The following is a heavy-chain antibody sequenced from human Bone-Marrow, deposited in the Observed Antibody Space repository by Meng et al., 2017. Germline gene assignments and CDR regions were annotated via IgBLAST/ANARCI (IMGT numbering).Heavy chain of an antibody. CDR1: GGTFSSYT. CDR2: ISAYNGNT. J-gene: IGHJ5*02. V-gene: IGHV1-18*01. D-gene: IGHD6-13*01. Sequence: ASVKVSCKASGGTFSSYTISWVRQAPGQGLEWMGWISAYNGNTNYAQKLQGRVTMTTDTSTSTAYMELRRLRSDDTAVYYCARESSSSWYFFPGLVRWFDPWGQGTLVTVSS. CDR3: ARESSSSWYFFPGLVRWFDP.